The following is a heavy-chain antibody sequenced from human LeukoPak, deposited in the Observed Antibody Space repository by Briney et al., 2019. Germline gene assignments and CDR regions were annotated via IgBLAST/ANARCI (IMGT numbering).Heavy chain of an antibody. CDR1: GGSISSYY. Sequence: PSETLSLTCTGSGGSISSYYWSWIRQPPGKGLEWIWYIYYSGSTNYNPSLKSRVTISVDTSKNQFSLKLSSVTAADTAVYYCASHPPVAGYFDYWGQGTLVTVSS. CDR3: ASHPPVAGYFDY. V-gene: IGHV4-59*08. J-gene: IGHJ4*02. CDR2: IYYSGST. D-gene: IGHD6-19*01.